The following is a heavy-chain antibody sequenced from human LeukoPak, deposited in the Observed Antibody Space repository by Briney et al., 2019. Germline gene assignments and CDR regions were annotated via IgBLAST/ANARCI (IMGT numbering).Heavy chain of an antibody. V-gene: IGHV1-2*02. J-gene: IGHJ4*02. D-gene: IGHD6-19*01. CDR2: INPNTGAT. Sequence: GASVTVSFKPSVYTFTFYYLHWVRQAPGQGPEWMGWINPNTGATMYSQKFQGRVTMTRDTSVSTGYLELRSLRSDDSAVYYCARDRVGSGWPRPYYFEIWGQGTLVTVSS. CDR1: VYTFTFYY. CDR3: ARDRVGSGWPRPYYFEI.